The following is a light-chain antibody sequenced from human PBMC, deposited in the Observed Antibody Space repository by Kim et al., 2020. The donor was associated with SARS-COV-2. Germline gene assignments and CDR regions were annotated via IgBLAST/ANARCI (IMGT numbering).Light chain of an antibody. CDR1: QKISNS. Sequence: DIQMTQSPSSLSASVGDRDTITCRASQKISNSLSWYQQRTLGQAPKLLVYDAFSLHDGVPPRFIGSLSGTNFTLTITNLQPEDFATYYCQQSHSHPITCCQGTRLEIK. CDR3: QQSHSHPIT. V-gene: IGKV1-39*01. J-gene: IGKJ5*01. CDR2: DAF.